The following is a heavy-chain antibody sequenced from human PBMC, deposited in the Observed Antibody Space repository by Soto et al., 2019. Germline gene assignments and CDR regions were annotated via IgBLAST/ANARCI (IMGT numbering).Heavy chain of an antibody. V-gene: IGHV3-23*01. CDR3: AKDMVRGVIMDNVDY. D-gene: IGHD3-10*01. CDR2: ISGSGGST. CDR1: GFTFSSYA. Sequence: EVQLLESGGGLVQPGGSLRLSCAASGFTFSSYAMGWVRQAPGKGLEWVSAISGSGGSTYYADSVKGRFTISRDNSKNTLYLQMNSLRAEDTAVYYCAKDMVRGVIMDNVDYWGQGTLVTVSS. J-gene: IGHJ4*02.